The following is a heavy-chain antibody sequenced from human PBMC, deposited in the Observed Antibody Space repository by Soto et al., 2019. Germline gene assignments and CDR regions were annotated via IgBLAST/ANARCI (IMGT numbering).Heavy chain of an antibody. CDR2: IIPIFGTE. CDR1: GGTFRSSA. J-gene: IGHJ6*02. D-gene: IGHD2-2*01. CDR3: ASNSPSALLYFDYYGMDF. V-gene: IGHV1-69*13. Sequence: SVKLSCKASGGTFRSSAISWVRQATGQGLGWVGGIIPIFGTEKYAQKLQGRVTITADDSTSTAYMELSSLRYEDTAVYYCASNSPSALLYFDYYGMDFWGQGTTVTVSS.